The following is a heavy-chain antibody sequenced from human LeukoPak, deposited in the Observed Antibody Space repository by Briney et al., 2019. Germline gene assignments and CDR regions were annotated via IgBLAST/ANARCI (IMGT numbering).Heavy chain of an antibody. J-gene: IGHJ4*02. CDR3: ARDIPYEVTFGGVTVMGSLVLDY. V-gene: IGHV1-46*01. CDR2: INPSGGST. D-gene: IGHD3-16*02. Sequence: GASVKVSCKASQYNFTSYYIHWVRQAPGQGLEWMGIINPSGGSTSYAQKFQGRVTMTRDTSTTTVYIELSSLRSEDTAVYYCARDIPYEVTFGGVTVMGSLVLDYWGQGTLVTVSS. CDR1: QYNFTSYY.